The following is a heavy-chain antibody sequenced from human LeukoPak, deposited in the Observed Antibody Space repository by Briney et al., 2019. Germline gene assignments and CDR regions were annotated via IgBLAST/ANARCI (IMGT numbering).Heavy chain of an antibody. J-gene: IGHJ4*02. CDR3: AKDLGSSSWYTPFDY. CDR2: ISGSGGST. D-gene: IGHD6-13*01. V-gene: IGHV3-23*01. CDR1: GFTFSSYA. Sequence: GGSLRLSCAASGFTFSSYAMSWVRQAPGKGLEWVSAISGSGGSTYYADSVKGRFTISRDNSKNTLYLQMNSLRAEDTAVYYCAKDLGSSSWYTPFDYWGQGTLVTVSS.